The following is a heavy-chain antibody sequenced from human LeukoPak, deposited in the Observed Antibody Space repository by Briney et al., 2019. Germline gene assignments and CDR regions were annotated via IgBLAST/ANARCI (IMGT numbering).Heavy chain of an antibody. CDR2: INPNSGGT. CDR3: ARRAGGSSWYFDY. CDR1: GYTFTGYY. V-gene: IGHV1-2*02. D-gene: IGHD6-13*01. Sequence: ASVTVSCMASGYTFTGYYMDWVRQAPGQGREGMGWINPNSGGTNYAQKFQGRVTMTRDTSISTASMELSRLRSDDTAVYYCARRAGGSSWYFDYWGQGTLVTVSS. J-gene: IGHJ4*02.